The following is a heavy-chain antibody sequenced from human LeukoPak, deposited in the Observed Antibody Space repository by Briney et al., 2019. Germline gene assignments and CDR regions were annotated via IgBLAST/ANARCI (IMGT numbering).Heavy chain of an antibody. J-gene: IGHJ6*03. D-gene: IGHD6-19*01. V-gene: IGHV3-9*01. CDR3: AKGVNAGWHYYMDV. CDR2: ISWNSGNI. Sequence: PGGSLRLSFEASGFNFDDYGMHWVRQVPGKGLEWVAGISWNSGNIGYADSVKGRFTISRDNAKKSLYLQMNTLRSEDTALYYCAKGVNAGWHYYMDVWGKGTAVTVSS. CDR1: GFNFDDYG.